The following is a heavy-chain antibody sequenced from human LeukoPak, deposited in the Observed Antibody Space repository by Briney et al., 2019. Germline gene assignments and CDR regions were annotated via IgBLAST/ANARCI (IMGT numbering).Heavy chain of an antibody. Sequence: SVKVSCKASGGTFSSYAISWVRQAPGQGLEWMGGIIPIFGTANYAQKFQGRVTITADESTSTAYMELSSLRTEDTAVYYCARAAMAGTSPPDYWGQGTLVTVSS. V-gene: IGHV1-69*13. CDR1: GGTFSSYA. J-gene: IGHJ4*02. D-gene: IGHD6-19*01. CDR3: ARAAMAGTSPPDY. CDR2: IIPIFGTA.